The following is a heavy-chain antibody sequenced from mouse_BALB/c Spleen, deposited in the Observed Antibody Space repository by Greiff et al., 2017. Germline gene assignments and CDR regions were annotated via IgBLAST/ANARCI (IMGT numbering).Heavy chain of an antibody. Sequence: VQLQESGAELAKPGASVKMSCKASGYTFTSYWMHWVKQRPGQGLEWIGYINPSTGYTEYNQKFKDKATLTADKSSSTAYMQLSSLTSEDSAVYYCAYYRFYYAMDYWGQGTSVTVSS. CDR2: INPSTGYT. J-gene: IGHJ4*01. D-gene: IGHD2-14*01. CDR3: AYYRFYYAMDY. CDR1: GYTFTSYW. V-gene: IGHV1-7*01.